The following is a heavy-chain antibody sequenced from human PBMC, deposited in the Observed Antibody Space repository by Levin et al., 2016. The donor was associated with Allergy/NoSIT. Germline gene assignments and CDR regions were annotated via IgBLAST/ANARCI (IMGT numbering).Heavy chain of an antibody. Sequence: WIRQPPGKGLEWIGNIYYTGSTYYNPSLKSRVTISIDTSRNQFSLKLSSVTAADTAVYYCARHVSSGLQLIARIDYWGQGTLVTVSS. CDR2: IYYTGST. J-gene: IGHJ4*02. D-gene: IGHD5-24*01. CDR3: ARHVSSGLQLIARIDY. V-gene: IGHV4-39*01.